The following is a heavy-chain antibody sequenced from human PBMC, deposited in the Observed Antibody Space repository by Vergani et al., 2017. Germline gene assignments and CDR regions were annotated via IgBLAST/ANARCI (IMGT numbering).Heavy chain of an antibody. D-gene: IGHD2-2*02. CDR2: ISFDGTNE. J-gene: IGHJ4*02. CDR1: GFALNRHA. Sequence: QVQLVESGGGVVQPGTSLRLSCVASGFALNRHAMYWVRQAPGKGLEWVVGISFDGTNEYYPDLVKGRFTISRDIAKNTLYLQVRSLRLEDTGVYHCVRGRGLCAGGRCYTEAWDYWGQGTPVTVSS. V-gene: IGHV3-30-3*01. CDR3: VRGRGLCAGGRCYTEAWDY.